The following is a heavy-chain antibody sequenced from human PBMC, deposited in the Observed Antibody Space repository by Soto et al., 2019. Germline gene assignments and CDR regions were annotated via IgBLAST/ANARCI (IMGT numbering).Heavy chain of an antibody. CDR3: ARGGWRQIDY. V-gene: IGHV4-39*01. CDR2: FFYSGNN. J-gene: IGHJ4*02. D-gene: IGHD3-3*01. Sequence: SETLSLTCTVSGGSISSYYWGWMRQPPGKGLEWIANFFYSGNNYYNPSLKSRVTISVDTSKNQFSLKLSSVTAADTAVYYCARGGWRQIDYWGQGTLVTVSS. CDR1: GGSISSYY.